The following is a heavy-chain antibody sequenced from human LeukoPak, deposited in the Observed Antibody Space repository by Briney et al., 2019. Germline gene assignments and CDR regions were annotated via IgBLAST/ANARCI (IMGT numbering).Heavy chain of an antibody. CDR2: LSAYNGNP. CDR1: GYTLTRYG. CDR3: ARVYNNEYFDY. Sequence: AASVKVSYKASGYTLTRYGISWVRQAPGQALEWMGWLSAYNGNPNYAQKLQDRVTMTTDTSTRTAYVELRSRRSDDTAVYYCARVYNNEYFDYWGQGTLVTVSS. V-gene: IGHV1-18*01. D-gene: IGHD3-10*01. J-gene: IGHJ4*02.